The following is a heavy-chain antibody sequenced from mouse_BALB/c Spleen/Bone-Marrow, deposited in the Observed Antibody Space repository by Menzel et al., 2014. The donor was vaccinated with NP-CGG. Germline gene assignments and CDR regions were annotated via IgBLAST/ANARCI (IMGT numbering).Heavy chain of an antibody. D-gene: IGHD2-2*01. V-gene: IGHV5-4*02. Sequence: EAQLVESGGGLVKPGGPLKLSCAVSGFTFSVYYMYWVRQTPETRLEWVATISDGGSYTYYSDSVKGRFTISRDNAKNNLYLQMNSLRSEDTSMYFCSRAYGYDAWFAYWGQGTLVTVSA. CDR1: GFTFSVYY. CDR2: ISDGGSYT. CDR3: SRAYGYDAWFAY. J-gene: IGHJ3*01.